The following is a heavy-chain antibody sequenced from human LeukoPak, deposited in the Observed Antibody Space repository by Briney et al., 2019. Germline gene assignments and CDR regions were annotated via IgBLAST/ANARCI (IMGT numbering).Heavy chain of an antibody. D-gene: IGHD6-13*01. V-gene: IGHV1-46*01. Sequence: GASVNVSCKASGYTFTSYYMHWVRQAPGQGLEWMGLINPDGGSTAYAHRFQGRVIMTRDTSTSTAYMDLSSLRSEDTAVYHCARAPRNSSTMLDYWGQGTLVTVSS. CDR3: ARAPRNSSTMLDY. CDR1: GYTFTSYY. CDR2: INPDGGST. J-gene: IGHJ4*02.